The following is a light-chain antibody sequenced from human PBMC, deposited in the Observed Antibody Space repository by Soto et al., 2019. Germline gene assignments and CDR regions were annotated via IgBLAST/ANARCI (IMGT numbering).Light chain of an antibody. Sequence: QSVLTQPPSASGSPGQSVTISCTGTSSDVGGYNYVSWYQQHPGKAPKLMIYEVSKRPSGVPDRFSGSKSGNTASLTVSGLQAQDEADYYCSSYVRSNNLYVFGTGTKVTVL. CDR1: SSDVGGYNY. J-gene: IGLJ1*01. V-gene: IGLV2-8*01. CDR3: SSYVRSNNLYV. CDR2: EVS.